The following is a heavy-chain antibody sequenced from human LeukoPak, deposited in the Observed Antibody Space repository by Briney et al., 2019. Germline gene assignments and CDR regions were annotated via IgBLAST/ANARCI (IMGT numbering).Heavy chain of an antibody. V-gene: IGHV3-30-3*01. Sequence: GGSLRLSCAASGFTFSSYAMHWVRQAPGKGLEWVAVISYDGSNKYYADSVKGRFTISRDNSKNTLYLQMNSLRAEDTAVYYCAKEPAYCGGDCYSMNMDVWAKGPRSPSP. CDR3: AKEPAYCGGDCYSMNMDV. CDR1: GFTFSSYA. J-gene: IGHJ6*03. D-gene: IGHD2-21*01. CDR2: ISYDGSNK.